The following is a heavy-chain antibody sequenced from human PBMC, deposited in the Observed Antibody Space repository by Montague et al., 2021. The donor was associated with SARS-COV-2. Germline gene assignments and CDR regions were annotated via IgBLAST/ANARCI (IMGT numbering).Heavy chain of an antibody. V-gene: IGHV4-59*08. Sequence: SETLSLTCTVSGGSISSFYWSWFQQPPGKGLEWIGYISDSGSTNYNPSLTGRVTMSVDTSKNQFSLKVNSVTAADTAVYYCARHYSATLPAVYWGQGTLVTVSS. CDR1: GGSISSFY. J-gene: IGHJ4*02. CDR3: ARHYSATLPAVY. D-gene: IGHD2-15*01. CDR2: ISDSGST.